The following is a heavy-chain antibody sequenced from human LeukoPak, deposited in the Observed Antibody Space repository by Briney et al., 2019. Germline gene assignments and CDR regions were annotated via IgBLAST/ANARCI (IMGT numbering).Heavy chain of an antibody. Sequence: SETLSLTCTVSGGSISSYYWSWIRQPAGKGLEWIGRIYTSGSTNYNPSLKSRVTISVDTSKNQFSLKLSSVTAADTAVYYCAREDYGSGKYYFDSWGQGTLVTVSS. CDR2: IYTSGST. CDR1: GGSISSYY. D-gene: IGHD3-10*01. J-gene: IGHJ4*02. V-gene: IGHV4-4*07. CDR3: AREDYGSGKYYFDS.